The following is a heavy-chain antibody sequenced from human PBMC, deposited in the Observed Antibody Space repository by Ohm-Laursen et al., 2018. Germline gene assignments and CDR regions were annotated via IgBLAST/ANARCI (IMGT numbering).Heavy chain of an antibody. D-gene: IGHD6-13*01. CDR2: INPKSGGT. CDR3: AKDSFAGFSGSWASDF. J-gene: IGHJ4*02. Sequence: SVKVSCKASGYTFTDYYMHWVRQAPGQGLEWMGWINPKSGGTNYAQKFQGRVTMTRDTSIRTAYMELTRLTSDDTAVYYCAKDSFAGFSGSWASDFWGQGTLVTVSS. CDR1: GYTFTDYY. V-gene: IGHV1-2*02.